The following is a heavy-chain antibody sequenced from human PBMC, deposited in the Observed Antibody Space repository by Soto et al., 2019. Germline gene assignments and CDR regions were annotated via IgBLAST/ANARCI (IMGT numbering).Heavy chain of an antibody. Sequence: QVQLVQSGAEVKKPGASVKVSCKASGYTFTSYYMHWVRQAPGQGLEWMGIINASGGSTSYAQKCQGRVTMNRDTSTSTVNVERSSLRSEDTAVYYCARDLDRNGGLWYWGQGTLVTVSS. CDR3: ARDLDRNGGLWY. J-gene: IGHJ4*02. D-gene: IGHD1-1*01. CDR1: GYTFTSYY. CDR2: INASGGST. V-gene: IGHV1-46*01.